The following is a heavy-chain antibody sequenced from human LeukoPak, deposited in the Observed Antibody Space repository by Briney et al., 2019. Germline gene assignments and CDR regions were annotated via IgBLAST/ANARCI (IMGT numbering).Heavy chain of an antibody. CDR3: AKARAVAGTHYFDY. Sequence: GGSLRLSCAASGFTFTNYAMSWVRQAPGKGLEWVSAISGSGGSTYYADSVKGRFTISRDNSKNTLYLQMNSLRAEDTAVYYCAKARAVAGTHYFDYWGQGTLVTVSS. V-gene: IGHV3-23*01. J-gene: IGHJ4*02. D-gene: IGHD6-19*01. CDR2: ISGSGGST. CDR1: GFTFTNYA.